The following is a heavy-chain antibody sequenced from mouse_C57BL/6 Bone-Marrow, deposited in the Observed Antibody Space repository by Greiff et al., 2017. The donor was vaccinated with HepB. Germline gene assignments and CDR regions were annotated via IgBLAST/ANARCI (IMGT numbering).Heavy chain of an antibody. V-gene: IGHV1-7*01. D-gene: IGHD1-1*01. CDR3: ARPLYYYGSSPWYFDV. CDR2: INPSSGYT. Sequence: VMLVESGAELAKPGASVKLSCKASGYTFTSYWMHWVKQRPGQGLEWIGYINPSSGYTKYNQKFKDKATLTADKSSSTAYMELRSLTSEDSAVYFCARPLYYYGSSPWYFDVWGTGTTVTVSS. CDR1: GYTFTSYW. J-gene: IGHJ1*03.